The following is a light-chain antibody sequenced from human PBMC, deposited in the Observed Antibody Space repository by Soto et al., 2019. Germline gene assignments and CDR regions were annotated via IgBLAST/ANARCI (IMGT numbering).Light chain of an antibody. V-gene: IGKV1-8*01. J-gene: IGKJ5*01. CDR2: AAS. CDR3: QQSYTTPIT. CDR1: QSISTY. Sequence: AIRMTQSPSSLSAATGYRVTITCRASQSISTYLAWYQQKPGKAPNLLVYAASSLQSGVPSRFTGSGSGTDFTLTISSLQPEDFATYFCQQSYTTPITFGQGTRLEIK.